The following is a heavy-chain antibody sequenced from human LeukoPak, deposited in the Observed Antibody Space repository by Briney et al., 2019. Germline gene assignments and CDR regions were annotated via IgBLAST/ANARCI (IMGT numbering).Heavy chain of an antibody. Sequence: GGSLRLSCAASGFTFSSYSMNWVRQAPGKGLEWVSYISSSGSTIYYADSVKGRFTISRDNAKNSLYLQMNSLRDEDTAVYYWASGPITFGGVIVTFDYWGQGTLVTVSS. V-gene: IGHV3-48*02. CDR1: GFTFSSYS. D-gene: IGHD3-16*02. J-gene: IGHJ4*02. CDR3: ASGPITFGGVIVTFDY. CDR2: ISSSGSTI.